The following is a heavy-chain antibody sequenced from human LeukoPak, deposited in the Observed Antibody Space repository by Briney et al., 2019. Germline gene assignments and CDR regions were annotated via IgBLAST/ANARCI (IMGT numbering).Heavy chain of an antibody. J-gene: IGHJ6*02. D-gene: IGHD2-2*01. CDR2: IYSGGST. CDR3: AREYVVVPAASRSYYYYGMDV. V-gene: IGHV3-53*01. Sequence: GGSLRLSCAASGFTVSSNYMSWVRQAPGKELEWVSVIYSGGSTYYADSVKGRFTISRDNSKNTLYLQMNSLRAEDTAVYYCAREYVVVPAASRSYYYYGMDVWGQGTTVTVSS. CDR1: GFTVSSNY.